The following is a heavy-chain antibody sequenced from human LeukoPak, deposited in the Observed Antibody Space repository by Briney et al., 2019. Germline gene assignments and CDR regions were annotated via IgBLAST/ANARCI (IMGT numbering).Heavy chain of an antibody. Sequence: GGSLRLSCAASGFAFSEYPMNWVRQAPGKGLEWVSNIRGSSSAKNYADSVKGRFTISRDNAKNPRYLEMSSLRAEDTAVYYCARDRDWSFDYWGQGTLVTVSS. CDR3: ARDRDWSFDY. CDR1: GFAFSEYP. D-gene: IGHD3-9*01. V-gene: IGHV3-48*04. CDR2: IRGSSSAK. J-gene: IGHJ4*02.